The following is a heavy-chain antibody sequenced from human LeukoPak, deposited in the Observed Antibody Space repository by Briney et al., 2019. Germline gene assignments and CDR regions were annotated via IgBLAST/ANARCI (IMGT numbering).Heavy chain of an antibody. CDR3: VKPLGSAGYGYYFDY. J-gene: IGHJ4*02. CDR1: AFTFSSYA. CDR2: ITSNGGST. Sequence: GGSLRLSCSASAFTFSSYAMHWVRQAPGKGLEYVSAITSNGGSTYYADSVKGRFTISRDNSKNTLYLQMSSLRVEDTALYYCVKPLGSAGYGYYFDYWGRGTLVTVSS. D-gene: IGHD5-12*01. V-gene: IGHV3-64D*08.